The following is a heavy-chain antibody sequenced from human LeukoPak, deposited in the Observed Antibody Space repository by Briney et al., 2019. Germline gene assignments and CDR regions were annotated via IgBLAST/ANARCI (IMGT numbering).Heavy chain of an antibody. CDR3: AREVFSSSPPFDY. V-gene: IGHV4-38-2*02. D-gene: IGHD6-13*01. J-gene: IGHJ4*02. CDR2: IFRSGTT. CDR1: GYSISSGYY. Sequence: SETLSLTCTVSGYSISSGYYWGWIRQPPGKGLEWIGSIFRSGTTYYNPSLKSRVTMSVDTSKNQFSLKLSSVTAADTAVYYCAREVFSSSPPFDYWGQGTLVTVSS.